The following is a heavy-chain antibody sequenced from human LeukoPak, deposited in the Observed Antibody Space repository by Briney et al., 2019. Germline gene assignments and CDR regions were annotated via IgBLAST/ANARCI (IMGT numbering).Heavy chain of an antibody. CDR2: ISGSGGST. D-gene: IGHD3-10*01. CDR1: GFTFSSYA. Sequence: GGSLRLSCAASGFTFSSYAMSWVRQAPGKGLEWVSAISGSGGSTYYADPVKGRFTISRDNSKDTLYLQMNSLRAEDTAVYYCAKEGPSNYYGSGSYSYLGYWGQGTLVTVSS. J-gene: IGHJ4*02. CDR3: AKEGPSNYYGSGSYSYLGY. V-gene: IGHV3-23*01.